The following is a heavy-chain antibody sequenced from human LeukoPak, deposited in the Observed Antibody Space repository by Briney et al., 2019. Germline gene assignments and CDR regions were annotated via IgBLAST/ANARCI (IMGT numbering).Heavy chain of an antibody. CDR1: GGSISSYY. Sequence: SETLSLTCTVSGGSISSYYWSWIRQPPGKGLEWIGRIHSSGTTNYNPYLKSRVTISVDTSDNRFSLKLTSVIAADTAVYYCARVFQLPFNYFDPWGQGALVTVSS. CDR3: ARVFQLPFNYFDP. V-gene: IGHV4-59*08. J-gene: IGHJ5*02. CDR2: IHSSGTT.